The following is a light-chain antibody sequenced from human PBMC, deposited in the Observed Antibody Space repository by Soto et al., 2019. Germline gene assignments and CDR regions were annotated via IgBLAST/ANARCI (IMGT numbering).Light chain of an antibody. CDR1: QTVAKNY. CDR3: HQYASSPQT. J-gene: IGKJ1*01. Sequence: EIVLTQSPGTLSLSPGERATLSCRASQTVAKNYLAWYQQKPGQAPRRLTHGPSNRATGIPDRFSGSGSGTDFTLTISRLEPEDFAVYYCHQYASSPQTFGQGTKVEIK. V-gene: IGKV3-20*01. CDR2: GPS.